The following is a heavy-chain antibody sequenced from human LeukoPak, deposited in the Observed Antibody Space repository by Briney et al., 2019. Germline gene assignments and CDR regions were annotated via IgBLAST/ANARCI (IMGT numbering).Heavy chain of an antibody. CDR1: GFSLSDYG. Sequence: HPGGSLRLSCSASGFSLSDYGMSWVRQAPGKGLEWVSGIGGDPRTHYADSVEGRFTISRDTSKNMLYLQMNNLRAEDTAVYYCAKDILRWSFDYWGQGTLVTVSS. D-gene: IGHD4-23*01. J-gene: IGHJ4*02. V-gene: IGHV3-23*01. CDR2: IGGDPRT. CDR3: AKDILRWSFDY.